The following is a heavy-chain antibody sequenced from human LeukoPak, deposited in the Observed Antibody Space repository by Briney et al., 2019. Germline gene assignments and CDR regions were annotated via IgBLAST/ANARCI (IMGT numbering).Heavy chain of an antibody. CDR3: ARQNDFRLDY. V-gene: IGHV5-51*01. CDR1: GYTFSSYW. J-gene: IGHJ4*02. D-gene: IGHD3-3*01. Sequence: GESLRISCRGSGYTFSSYWIGWVRQMPGKGLEWMGIIYPGDSDTRYSPSLQGQVTISVDTSIGTAYLQWSSLKASDTAIYYCARQNDFRLDYWGQGTLVTVSS. CDR2: IYPGDSDT.